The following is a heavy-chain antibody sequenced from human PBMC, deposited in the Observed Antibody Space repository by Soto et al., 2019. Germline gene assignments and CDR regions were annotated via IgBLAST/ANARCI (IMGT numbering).Heavy chain of an antibody. V-gene: IGHV3-33*01. Sequence: PGGSLRLSCAASGFTFSTYGMHWVRQAPGKGLEWVALVWFDGSDKYSSDSVNGRFTISRDNSKNTLYLQMNSLRAEDTAVYYCARYDFWSGYPLYPGMDVWGQGTTVTVSS. CDR2: VWFDGSDK. CDR3: ARYDFWSGYPLYPGMDV. J-gene: IGHJ6*02. D-gene: IGHD3-3*01. CDR1: GFTFSTYG.